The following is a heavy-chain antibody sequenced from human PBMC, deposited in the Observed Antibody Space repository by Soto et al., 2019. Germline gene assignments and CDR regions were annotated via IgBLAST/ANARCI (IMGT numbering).Heavy chain of an antibody. Sequence: QVQLVQSGAEVKKPGASVKVSCKASGYTFTSYGISWVRQAPGQGLEWMGWISAYNGNTNYAQKLQGRVTMTTDTSPSTAYMELRSLRSDDTAVYYCARGEYYDILTGYRYLNWFDPWGQGTLVTVSS. D-gene: IGHD3-9*01. CDR1: GYTFTSYG. V-gene: IGHV1-18*01. J-gene: IGHJ5*02. CDR2: ISAYNGNT. CDR3: ARGEYYDILTGYRYLNWFDP.